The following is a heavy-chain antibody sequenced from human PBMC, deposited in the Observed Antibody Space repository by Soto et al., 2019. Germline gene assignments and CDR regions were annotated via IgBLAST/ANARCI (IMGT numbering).Heavy chain of an antibody. V-gene: IGHV4-31*03. Sequence: SETLSLTCTVSGGSISSGGYYWSWIRQHPGKGLEWIGYIYYSGSTYYNPSLKSRVTISVDTSKNQFSLKLSSVTAADTAVYYCALGPPYYYYGMDVWGQGTTVTVS. CDR2: IYYSGST. CDR3: ALGPPYYYYGMDV. J-gene: IGHJ6*02. CDR1: GGSISSGGYY. D-gene: IGHD7-27*01.